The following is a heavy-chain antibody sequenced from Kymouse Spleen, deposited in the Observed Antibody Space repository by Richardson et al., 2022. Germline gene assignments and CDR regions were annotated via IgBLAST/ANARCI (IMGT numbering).Heavy chain of an antibody. CDR2: INPNSGGT. D-gene: IGHD1-20*01,IGHD1-7*01. J-gene: IGHJ5*02. CDR3: ARESPGITGTELVRP. V-gene: IGHV1-2*04. Sequence: QVQLVQSGAEVKKPGASVKVSCKASGYTFTGYYMHWVRQAPGQGLEWMGWINPNSGGTNYAQKFQGWVTMTRDTSISTAYMELSRLRSDDTAVYYCARESPGITGTELVRPLGPGNPGHRLL. CDR1: GYTFTGYY.